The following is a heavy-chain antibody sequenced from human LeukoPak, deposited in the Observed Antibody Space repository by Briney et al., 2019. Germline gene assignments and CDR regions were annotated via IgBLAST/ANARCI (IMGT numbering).Heavy chain of an antibody. CDR2: ISYDGSNK. Sequence: GGSLRLSCAASGISFSGYAMNWVRQAPGKGLEWVAVISYDGSNKYYADSVKGRFTISRDNSKNTLYLQMNSLRAEDTAVYYCAKVGIAVAGTVRANWYFDLWGRGTLVTVSS. CDR3: AKVGIAVAGTVRANWYFDL. J-gene: IGHJ2*01. V-gene: IGHV3-30*04. D-gene: IGHD6-19*01. CDR1: GISFSGYA.